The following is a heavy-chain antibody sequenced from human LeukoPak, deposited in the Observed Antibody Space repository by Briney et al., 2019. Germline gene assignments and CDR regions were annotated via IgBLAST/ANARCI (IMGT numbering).Heavy chain of an antibody. Sequence: GGSLRLSCAASGFTFSSYAMSWVRQAPGKGLEWVSAISGSGGSTYYADSVKGRFTISRDNSKNTLYLQMNSLRAEDTAVYYCAKDPPYRGSGTTGYFQHWGQGTLATVSS. V-gene: IGHV3-23*01. D-gene: IGHD1-26*01. CDR1: GFTFSSYA. J-gene: IGHJ1*01. CDR2: ISGSGGST. CDR3: AKDPPYRGSGTTGYFQH.